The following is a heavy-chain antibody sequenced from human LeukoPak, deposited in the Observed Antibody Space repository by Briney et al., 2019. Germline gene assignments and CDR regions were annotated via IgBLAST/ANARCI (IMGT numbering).Heavy chain of an antibody. CDR3: ARGGPAYCSSTSCYTPTGY. J-gene: IGHJ4*02. Sequence: PSETLSLTCAVYGGSFSGYYWSWIRQPPGKGLEWIGEINHSGSTNYNPSLKSRVSISVDTSKNQFSLKLSSVTAADTAVYYCARGGPAYCSSTSCYTPTGYWGQGTLVTVSS. V-gene: IGHV4-34*01. D-gene: IGHD2-2*02. CDR2: INHSGST. CDR1: GGSFSGYY.